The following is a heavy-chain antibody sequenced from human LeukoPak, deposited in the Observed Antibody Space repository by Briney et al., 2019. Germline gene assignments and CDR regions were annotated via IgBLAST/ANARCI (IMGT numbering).Heavy chain of an antibody. Sequence: SETLSLTCTVSGGSISSYYWSWIRQSPGKGLEWIGYIYYSGSTDYNPSHKSRVTISVDTSKNQFSLKLSSVTAADTAVYYCARVRVSSGHHPWYFDYWGQGTLVTVTS. CDR1: GGSISSYY. CDR3: ARVRVSSGHHPWYFDY. V-gene: IGHV4-59*01. J-gene: IGHJ4*02. CDR2: IYYSGST. D-gene: IGHD3-22*01.